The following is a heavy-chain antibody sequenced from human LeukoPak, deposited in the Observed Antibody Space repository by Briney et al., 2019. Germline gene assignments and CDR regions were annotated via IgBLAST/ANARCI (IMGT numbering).Heavy chain of an antibody. V-gene: IGHV5-51*01. J-gene: IGHJ4*02. Sequence: GESLKVSCKGSGYSFTSYWIGWVRQMPGKGLEWMGIIYPGDSDTRYSPSFQGQVTISADKSISTAYLQWSSLKASDTAMYYCARSRNCLYCGGRWPLDYWGQGTLVSVSS. CDR2: IYPGDSDT. CDR1: GYSFTSYW. CDR3: ARSRNCLYCGGRWPLDY. D-gene: IGHD2-21*01.